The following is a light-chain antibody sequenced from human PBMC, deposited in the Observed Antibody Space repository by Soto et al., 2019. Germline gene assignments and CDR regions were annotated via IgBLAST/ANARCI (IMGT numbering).Light chain of an antibody. CDR1: QSVLYSSNNKNY. Sequence: IVMNQSPDSLAVSLDERVTINCKSSQSVLYSSNNKNYLAWYQQKPGQPPKLLISWASTRESGVPDRFSGSGSGTDFTLPISSLQAEDVAFYYCQQYYSTPLTFGGGTKVEIK. CDR3: QQYYSTPLT. J-gene: IGKJ4*01. V-gene: IGKV4-1*01. CDR2: WAS.